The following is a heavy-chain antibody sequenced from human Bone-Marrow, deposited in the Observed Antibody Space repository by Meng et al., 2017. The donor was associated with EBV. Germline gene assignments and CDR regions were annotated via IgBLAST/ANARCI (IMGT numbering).Heavy chain of an antibody. CDR2: IHWDDEK. J-gene: IGHJ4*02. V-gene: IGHV2-5*02. CDR1: GFSLTSGVG. CDR3: ARRLRYNNWLFDF. Sequence: QITLKESGPTLVKPTQTLTLTYTFSGFSLTSGVGVGWIRQPPGKALEWLALIHWDDEKRYSPSLESRLTITKDTSKNEVVLTMTNMDPVDTATYYSARRLRYNNWLFDFWGPGTLVTVSS. D-gene: IGHD3-9*01.